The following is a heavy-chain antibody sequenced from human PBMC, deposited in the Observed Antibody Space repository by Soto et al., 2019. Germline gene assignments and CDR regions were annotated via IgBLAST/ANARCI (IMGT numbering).Heavy chain of an antibody. V-gene: IGHV3-21*01. CDR2: ISSSSSYI. Sequence: GESLKISCAASGFTFSSYSMNWVRQAPGKGLEWVSSISSSSSYIYYADSVKGRFTISRDNAKNSLYLQMNSLRAEDTAVYYCARAPYAEYYFDYWGQGTLVTVSS. J-gene: IGHJ4*02. D-gene: IGHD2-2*01. CDR3: ARAPYAEYYFDY. CDR1: GFTFSSYS.